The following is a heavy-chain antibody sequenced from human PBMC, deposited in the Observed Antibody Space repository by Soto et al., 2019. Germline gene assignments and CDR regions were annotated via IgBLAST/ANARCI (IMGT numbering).Heavy chain of an antibody. CDR1: GFTFSSYG. V-gene: IGHV3-30*03. J-gene: IGHJ4*02. Sequence: GGSLRLSCAASGFTFSSYGMHWVRQAPGKGLEWVAVISYDGSNKYYADSVKGRFTISRDNSKNTLYLQMNSLRAEDTAVYYCAREPPGQIVEVTAPPPHFDYWGQGTLVTVSS. D-gene: IGHD2-21*02. CDR3: AREPPGQIVEVTAPPPHFDY. CDR2: ISYDGSNK.